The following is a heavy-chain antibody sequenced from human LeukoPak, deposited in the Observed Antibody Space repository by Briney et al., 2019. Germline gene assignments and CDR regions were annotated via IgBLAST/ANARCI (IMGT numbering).Heavy chain of an antibody. V-gene: IGHV3-30*04. Sequence: GGSLRLSCAASGFTLSSYAMHWVRQAPGKGLEWVAVISYDGSNKYYADSVKGRFTISRDNSKNTLYLQMNSLRAEDTVVYYCASPTVAGTPYFDYWGQGTLVTVSS. D-gene: IGHD6-19*01. J-gene: IGHJ4*02. CDR3: ASPTVAGTPYFDY. CDR2: ISYDGSNK. CDR1: GFTLSSYA.